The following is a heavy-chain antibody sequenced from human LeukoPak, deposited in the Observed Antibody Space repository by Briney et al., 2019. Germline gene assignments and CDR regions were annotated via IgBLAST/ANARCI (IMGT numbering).Heavy chain of an antibody. CDR1: GGTFSSYA. V-gene: IGHV1-69*05. Sequence: SVKVSCKASGGTFSSYAISWVRQAPGQGLEWMGGIIPIFGTANYAQKFQGRVTITTDESTSTAYMELSSLRSEDTAVYYCARVEIAVAPPDYWGQGTLVTVSS. D-gene: IGHD6-19*01. J-gene: IGHJ4*02. CDR3: ARVEIAVAPPDY. CDR2: IIPIFGTA.